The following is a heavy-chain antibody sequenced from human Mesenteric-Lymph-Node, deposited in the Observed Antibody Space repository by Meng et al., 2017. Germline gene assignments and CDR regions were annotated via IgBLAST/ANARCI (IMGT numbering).Heavy chain of an antibody. CDR3: AKDPIRHYYYYGMDV. Sequence: GGSLRLSCAVSGLTFSSFGMHWVRQAPGTGLEWVALIWYDGTKKYYADSVKGRVTISRDNSKNTLYLQMNSLRAEDTAVYYCAKDPIRHYYYYGMDVWGQGTTVTVSS. CDR2: IWYDGTKK. J-gene: IGHJ6*02. CDR1: GLTFSSFG. V-gene: IGHV3-33*06.